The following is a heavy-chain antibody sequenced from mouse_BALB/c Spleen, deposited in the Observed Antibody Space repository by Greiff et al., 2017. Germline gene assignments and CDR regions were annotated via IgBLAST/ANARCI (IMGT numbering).Heavy chain of an antibody. Sequence: QVQLKQSGPGLVAPSQSLSITCTVSGFSLTSYDISWIRQPPGKGLEWLGVIWTGGGTNYNSAFMSRLSISKDNSKSQVFLKMNSLQTDDTAIYYCVRDRDFSFDYWGQGTTLTVSS. CDR1: GFSLTSYD. CDR3: VRDRDFSFDY. CDR2: IWTGGGT. V-gene: IGHV2-9-2*01. J-gene: IGHJ2*01.